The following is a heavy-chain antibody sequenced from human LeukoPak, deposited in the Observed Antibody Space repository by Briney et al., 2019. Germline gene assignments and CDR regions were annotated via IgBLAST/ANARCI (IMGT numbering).Heavy chain of an antibody. CDR1: GYTFTTYY. J-gene: IGHJ4*02. V-gene: IGHV1-46*01. CDR2: INPSGGGT. D-gene: IGHD6-19*01. CDR3: ARGGDSSAWYGRNYFDC. Sequence: ASVKVSCKASGYTFTTYYIHWVRQAPGQGLEWMGVINPSGGGTSYAQKFQGRVTVTGDTSTSTVYMELSSLRSEDTAVYYCARGGDSSAWYGRNYFDCRGQGTLVTVSS.